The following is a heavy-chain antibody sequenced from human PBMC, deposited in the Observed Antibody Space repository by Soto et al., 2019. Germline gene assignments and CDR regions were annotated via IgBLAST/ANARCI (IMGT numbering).Heavy chain of an antibody. CDR1: GFTFSSYG. CDR3: AKDRVRGPKRSNWFDP. Sequence: GGSLRLSCAASGFTFSSYGMHWVRQAPGKGLEWVAVISYDGSNKYYADSVKGRFTISRDNSKNTLYLQMNSLRAEDTAVYYWAKDRVRGPKRSNWFDPWGQGTLVTVSS. V-gene: IGHV3-30*18. J-gene: IGHJ5*02. D-gene: IGHD3-10*01. CDR2: ISYDGSNK.